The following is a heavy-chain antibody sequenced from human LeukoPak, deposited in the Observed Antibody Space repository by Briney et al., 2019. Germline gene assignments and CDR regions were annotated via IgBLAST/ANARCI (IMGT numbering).Heavy chain of an antibody. D-gene: IGHD6-13*01. CDR1: GYTFTSYG. Sequence: GASVKVSCKASGYTFTSYGISWVRQAPGQGLEWMGWISAYNGNTNYAQKLQGRVTMTTDTSTSTANMELRSLRSDDTAVYYCAREYSSSWYGWFDPWGQGTLVTVSS. CDR2: ISAYNGNT. CDR3: AREYSSSWYGWFDP. J-gene: IGHJ5*02. V-gene: IGHV1-18*01.